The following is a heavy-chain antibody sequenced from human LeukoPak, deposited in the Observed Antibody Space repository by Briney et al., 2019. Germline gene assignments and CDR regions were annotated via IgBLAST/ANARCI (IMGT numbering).Heavy chain of an antibody. CDR3: ARDLTWDSSGYYDIYLDYYYGMDV. J-gene: IGHJ6*02. CDR1: GYTFTSYG. V-gene: IGHV1-18*01. D-gene: IGHD3-22*01. Sequence: ASVKVSCKASGYTFTSYGISWVRRAPGQGLEWMGWISAYNGNTNYAQKLQGRVTMTTDTSTSTAYMELRSLRSDDTAVYYCARDLTWDSSGYYDIYLDYYYGMDVWGQGTTVTVSS. CDR2: ISAYNGNT.